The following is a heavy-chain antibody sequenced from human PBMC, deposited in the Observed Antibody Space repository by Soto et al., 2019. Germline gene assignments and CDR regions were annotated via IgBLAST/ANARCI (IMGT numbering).Heavy chain of an antibody. V-gene: IGHV1-18*04. Sequence: QVQLVQSGAEVKKPGASVKVSCKASGYTFTSYGISWVRQAPGQGLEGMGWISAYNGNTNYAQKLQGRVTMTTDTSTSTAYMELRSLRSDDTAVYYCAREDNYDFWSGYLTSYYGMDVWGQGTTVTVSS. CDR2: ISAYNGNT. CDR1: GYTFTSYG. CDR3: AREDNYDFWSGYLTSYYGMDV. D-gene: IGHD3-3*01. J-gene: IGHJ6*02.